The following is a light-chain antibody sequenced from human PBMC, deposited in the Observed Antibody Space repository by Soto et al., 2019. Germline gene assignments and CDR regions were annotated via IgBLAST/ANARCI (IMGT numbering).Light chain of an antibody. CDR2: DAS. CDR3: QQYNNYWR. V-gene: IGKV1-5*01. Sequence: DIPLSHTLSAVSLTLKERGNINFRASQSISSWLAWYQQKPGKAPKLLIYDASSLESGVPSRFSGSGSATEFTLTISSLQPDDFATCYCQQYNNYWRFGQGTKVDIK. CDR1: QSISSW. J-gene: IGKJ1*01.